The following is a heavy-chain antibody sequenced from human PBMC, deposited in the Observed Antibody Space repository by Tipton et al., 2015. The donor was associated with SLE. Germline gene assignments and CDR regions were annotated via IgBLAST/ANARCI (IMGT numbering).Heavy chain of an antibody. CDR2: IYYSGST. CDR3: ARDNYDFWSGYYNWFDP. V-gene: IGHV4-39*07. D-gene: IGHD3-3*01. J-gene: IGHJ5*02. Sequence: TLSLTCTVSGGSISSGDYYWSWIRQPPGKGLEWIGSIYYSGSTYYNPSLKSRVTISVDTSKNQFSPKLSSVTAADTAVYYCARDNYDFWSGYYNWFDPWGQGTLVTVSS. CDR1: GGSISSGDYY.